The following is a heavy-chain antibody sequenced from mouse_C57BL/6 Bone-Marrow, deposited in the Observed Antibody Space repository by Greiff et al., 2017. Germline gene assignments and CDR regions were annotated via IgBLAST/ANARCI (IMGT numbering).Heavy chain of an antibody. D-gene: IGHD1-1*01. CDR3: ARECSYNY. CDR1: GYTFTSYD. J-gene: IGHJ2*01. V-gene: IGHV1-85*01. Sequence: QVQLQQSGPELVKPGASVKLSCKASGYTFTSYDINWVKQRPGQGLEWIGWIYPRDGSPKSNEKCKGKATLTVDTSSSTAYMELHSLTSEDSAVYFCARECSYNYWGQGTTLTVSS. CDR2: IYPRDGSP.